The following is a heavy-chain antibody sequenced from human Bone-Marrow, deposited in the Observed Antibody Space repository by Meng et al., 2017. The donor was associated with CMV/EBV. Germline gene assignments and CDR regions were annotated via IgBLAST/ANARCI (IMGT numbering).Heavy chain of an antibody. D-gene: IGHD3-3*01. Sequence: QTLSLTCAVYGGSFSGYYWSWVRQPPGKGLEWIGGIYYSGSTYYNPSLKSRVTISVDTSKNQFSLKLSSVTAADTAVYYCATGQGRYFWSGYWDVWGQGTTVTVSS. J-gene: IGHJ6*02. V-gene: IGHV4-34*01. CDR3: ATGQGRYFWSGYWDV. CDR1: GGSFSGYY. CDR2: IYYSGST.